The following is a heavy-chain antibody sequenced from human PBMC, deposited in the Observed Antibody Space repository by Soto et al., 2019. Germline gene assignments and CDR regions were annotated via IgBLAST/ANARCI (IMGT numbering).Heavy chain of an antibody. J-gene: IGHJ4*02. CDR3: ARYRDCSSTSCYLEFDY. CDR2: FDPEDGNT. V-gene: IGHV1-24*01. Sequence: RASVKVSCKVSGYTLTELSMHWVRQAPGKGLEWMGGFDPEDGNTNYAQKLQGRVTMTTDTSTSTAYMELRSLRSDDTAVYYCARYRDCSSTSCYLEFDYWGQGTLVTVSS. CDR1: GYTLTELS. D-gene: IGHD2-2*01.